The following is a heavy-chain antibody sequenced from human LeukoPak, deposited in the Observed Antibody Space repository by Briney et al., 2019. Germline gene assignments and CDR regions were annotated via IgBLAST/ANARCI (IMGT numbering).Heavy chain of an antibody. CDR3: ARDRHDSSGAFDY. CDR2: MNPNRGNT. Sequence: ASVKVSCKASGYTFTSYDITWVRQATGQRLEWMGWMNPNRGNTGYAQKFQGRVTMTRNTSISTAYMELSSLRSEDTAVYYCARDRHDSSGAFDYWGQGTLVTVSS. V-gene: IGHV1-8*01. CDR1: GYTFTSYD. J-gene: IGHJ4*02. D-gene: IGHD3-22*01.